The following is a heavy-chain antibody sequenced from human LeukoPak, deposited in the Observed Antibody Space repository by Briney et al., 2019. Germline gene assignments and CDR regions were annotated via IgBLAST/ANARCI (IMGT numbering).Heavy chain of an antibody. D-gene: IGHD5-18*01. CDR3: ARGVRYSYGYYYYMDV. CDR2: INPNSGGT. CDR1: GGTFSSYA. V-gene: IGHV1-2*02. J-gene: IGHJ6*03. Sequence: GASVKVSCKASGGTFSSYAISWVRQAPGQGLEWMGWINPNSGGTNYAQKFQGRVTMTRDTSISTAYMELSRLRSDDTAVYYCARGVRYSYGYYYYMDVWGKGTTVTVSS.